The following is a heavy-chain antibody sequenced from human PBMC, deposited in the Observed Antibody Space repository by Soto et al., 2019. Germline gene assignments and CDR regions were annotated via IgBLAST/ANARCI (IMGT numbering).Heavy chain of an antibody. Sequence: VQLVQSGAAVKKPGSSVKVSCKASGGTFSSYAISWVRQAPGQGLEWMGGIIPFFGTANYAQKFQGRVTITADEPTSTAYMELSSLRSEDTAVYYGARHVPAAGYYYGMDVWGQGTTVTVSS. CDR2: IIPFFGTA. D-gene: IGHD2-2*01. CDR1: GGTFSSYA. V-gene: IGHV1-69*12. CDR3: ARHVPAAGYYYGMDV. J-gene: IGHJ6*02.